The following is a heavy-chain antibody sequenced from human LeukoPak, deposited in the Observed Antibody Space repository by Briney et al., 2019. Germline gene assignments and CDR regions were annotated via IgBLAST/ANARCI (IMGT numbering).Heavy chain of an antibody. J-gene: IGHJ5*02. V-gene: IGHV1-8*01. D-gene: IGHD3-3*01. CDR3: ARLYYDFWSGYYRFDP. Sequence: ASEKVSCKASGYTFTSYDISWVRQATGQGLEWMGWMNPNSGNTGYAQKFQGRVTMTRNTSISTAYMELSSLRSEDTAVYYCARLYYDFWSGYYRFDPWGQGTLVTVSS. CDR2: MNPNSGNT. CDR1: GYTFTSYD.